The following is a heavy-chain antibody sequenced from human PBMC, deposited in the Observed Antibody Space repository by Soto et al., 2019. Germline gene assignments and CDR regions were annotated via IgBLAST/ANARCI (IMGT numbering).Heavy chain of an antibody. CDR3: SGGVGDAI. CDR2: TNQDGSEK. CDR1: GFSFRSDW. D-gene: IGHD1-26*01. J-gene: IGHJ4*02. V-gene: IGHV3-7*04. Sequence: EDQLVESGGGLVQPGGSLRLTCAVSGFSFRSDWMNWVRQAPGKGLEWVAHTNQDGSEKYYLDSVKSRFTIFRDNAKNSLYLQMNSLRAEDTAVYYCSGGVGDAIWGQGTLVTVSS.